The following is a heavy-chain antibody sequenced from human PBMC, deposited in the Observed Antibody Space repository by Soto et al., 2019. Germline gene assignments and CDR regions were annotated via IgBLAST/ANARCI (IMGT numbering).Heavy chain of an antibody. CDR3: ASRRDYSAAKGYNWFDP. CDR2: IIPIFGTA. V-gene: IGHV1-69*13. J-gene: IGHJ5*02. D-gene: IGHD6-13*01. CDR1: GGTFSSYA. Sequence: SVKVSCKASGGTFSSYAISWVRQAPGQGLEWMGGIIPIFGTANYAQKFQGRVTITADESTSTAYMELSSLRSEDTAVYYCASRRDYSAAKGYNWFDPWGQGTLVTVSS.